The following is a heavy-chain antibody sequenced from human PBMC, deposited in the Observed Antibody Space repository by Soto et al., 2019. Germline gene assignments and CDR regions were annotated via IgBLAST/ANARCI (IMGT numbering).Heavy chain of an antibody. D-gene: IGHD4-17*01. CDR1: GYTFTSYA. V-gene: IGHV1-3*01. J-gene: IGHJ4*02. CDR3: ARDLFYGGNGYY. CDR2: INAGNGNT. Sequence: ASVKVSCKASGYTFTSYAMHWVRQAPGQRLEWMGWINAGNGNTKYSQKFQGRVTITRDTSASTAYMELSSLRSEDTAVYYCARDLFYGGNGYYWGQGSLVTVSS.